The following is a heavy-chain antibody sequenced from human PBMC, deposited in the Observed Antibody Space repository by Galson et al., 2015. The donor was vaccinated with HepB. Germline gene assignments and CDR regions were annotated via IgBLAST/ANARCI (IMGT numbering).Heavy chain of an antibody. CDR2: ISGSGGST. J-gene: IGHJ6*03. D-gene: IGHD2/OR15-2a*01. CDR3: AKDREGRHVINYYYMDV. CDR1: GFTFSSYA. V-gene: IGHV3-23*01. Sequence: LRLSCAASGFTFSSYAMSWVRQAPGKGLEWVSAISGSGGSTYYADSVKGRFTISRDNSKNTLYLQMNSLRAEDTAVYYSAKDREGRHVINYYYMDVWGKGTTVTVSS.